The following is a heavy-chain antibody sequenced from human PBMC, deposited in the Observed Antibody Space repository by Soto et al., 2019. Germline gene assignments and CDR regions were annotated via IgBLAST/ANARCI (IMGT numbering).Heavy chain of an antibody. CDR1: GFPFTNTY. CDR3: TRAKQMATILDY. CDR2: ISGSGTSM. J-gene: IGHJ4*02. D-gene: IGHD6-13*01. Sequence: GGSLRLSFAASGFPFTNTYMSWIRQAPGKGLEWFSHISGSGTSMYSDSVRGRFTISRDNANNSLYLQMNSLTAEDTAVYYCTRAKQMATILDYWGQGALVTVSS. V-gene: IGHV3-11*01.